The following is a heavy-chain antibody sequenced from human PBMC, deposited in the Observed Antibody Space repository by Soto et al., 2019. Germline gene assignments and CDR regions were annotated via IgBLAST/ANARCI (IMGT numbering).Heavy chain of an antibody. CDR3: AKGAGGSAYSMVDY. CDR2: ISGSGDST. V-gene: IGHV3-23*01. CDR1: GFTFSTYV. Sequence: EVQLLESGGGLAQPGGSLRLSCAASGFTFSTYVMSWVRQAPGKGLEWVATISGSGDSTYYADSVKGRFTIPRDSSKNTLYMQMNSLRADDTAVYFCAKGAGGSAYSMVDYWGQGTLVTVSS. D-gene: IGHD3-22*01. J-gene: IGHJ4*02.